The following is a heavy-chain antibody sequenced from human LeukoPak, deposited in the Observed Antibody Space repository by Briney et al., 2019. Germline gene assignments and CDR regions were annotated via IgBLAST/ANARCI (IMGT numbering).Heavy chain of an antibody. V-gene: IGHV3-23*01. D-gene: IGHD5-12*01. J-gene: IGHJ4*02. Sequence: PGGSLRLSCAASGFTFSSYSMNWVRQAPGKGLEWVSAISGSGGSTYYADSVKGRFTISRDNSKNTLYLQMNSLRAEDTAVYYCAKDLGIVATIRCHQFDYWGQGTLVTVSS. CDR1: GFTFSSYS. CDR2: ISGSGGST. CDR3: AKDLGIVATIRCHQFDY.